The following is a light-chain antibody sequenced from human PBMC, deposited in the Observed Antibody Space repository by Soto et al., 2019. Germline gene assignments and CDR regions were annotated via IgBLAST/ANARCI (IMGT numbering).Light chain of an antibody. CDR1: QSVSSDY. J-gene: IGKJ4*01. V-gene: IGKV3-20*01. CDR3: QQYGSSPLT. CDR2: GAS. Sequence: TQSPGTLSLSPGERATLSCRASQSVSSDYLAWYQQKPGQAPRVLIHGASSRATGIPDRFSGSGSGTDFTLTISRLEPEDFAVYYCQQYGSSPLTFGGGTKVDIK.